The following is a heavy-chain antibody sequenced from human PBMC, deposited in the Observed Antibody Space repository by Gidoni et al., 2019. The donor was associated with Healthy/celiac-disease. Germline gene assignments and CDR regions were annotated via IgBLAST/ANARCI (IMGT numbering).Heavy chain of an antibody. CDR1: GFPFSSYG. V-gene: IGHV3-33*01. J-gene: IGHJ4*02. D-gene: IGHD3-9*01. CDR3: ARDSPSSGYGIDY. Sequence: QVQLVASGGGVVQPGRSLRLSCAASGFPFSSYGMHWVRQAPGKGLEWVAVIWYDGSNKYYADSVKGRFTISRDNSKNTLYLQMNSLRAEDTAVYYCARDSPSSGYGIDYWGQGTLVTVSS. CDR2: IWYDGSNK.